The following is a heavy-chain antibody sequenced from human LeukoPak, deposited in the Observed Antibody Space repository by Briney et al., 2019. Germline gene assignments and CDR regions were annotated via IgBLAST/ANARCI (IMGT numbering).Heavy chain of an antibody. J-gene: IGHJ4*02. D-gene: IGHD3-9*01. CDR3: AKLYYDILTGYSPFDY. Sequence: GGSLRLSCAASGFTVSSNHMSWVRQAPGKGLESVSFIYSGGTTYYGDSVKGRFTISRDNSKNTLYLQMNSLRAEDTAVYYCAKLYYDILTGYSPFDYWGQGTLVTVSS. CDR1: GFTVSSNH. V-gene: IGHV3-53*01. CDR2: IYSGGTT.